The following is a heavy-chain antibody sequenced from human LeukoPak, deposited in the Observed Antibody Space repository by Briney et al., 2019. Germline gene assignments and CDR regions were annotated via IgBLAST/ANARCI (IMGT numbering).Heavy chain of an antibody. V-gene: IGHV6-1*01. CDR1: GDSVSSNSAA. J-gene: IGHJ6*03. CDR2: TYYRSKWYN. Sequence: SQTLSLTCAISGDSVSSNSAAWNWIRQSPSRGLEWLGRTYYRSKWYNDYAVSVKSRITINPDTSKNQFSLQLNSVTPEDTAVYYCARDSGYSYGYGYFYYYMDVWGKGTTVTVSS. D-gene: IGHD5-18*01. CDR3: ARDSGYSYGYGYFYYYMDV.